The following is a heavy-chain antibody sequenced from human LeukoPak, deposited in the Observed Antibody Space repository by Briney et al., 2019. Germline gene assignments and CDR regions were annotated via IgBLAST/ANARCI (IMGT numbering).Heavy chain of an antibody. CDR3: ARDRYSYGMDV. V-gene: IGHV3-53*01. Sequence: GALRLSCAASGFTVSSNYMSWVRQAPGKGLEWVSVIYSDGNTYYADSVKGRFTISRDNSKNTLYLQMNSLRAEDTAVYYCARDRYSYGMDVWGQGTTVTVSS. CDR1: GFTVSSNY. CDR2: IYSDGNT. J-gene: IGHJ6*02.